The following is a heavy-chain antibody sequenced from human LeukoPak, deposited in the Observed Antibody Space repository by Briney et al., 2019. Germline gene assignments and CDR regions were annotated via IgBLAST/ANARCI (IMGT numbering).Heavy chain of an antibody. Sequence: GGSLRLSCAASGFTLTNYMMTWVRQAPGKGLETVSTITSDGTTYYIDSVRGRFTLSRDISKNTLYLHMNSLRAEDTAVYYCVKRPYYHFGHYVFEFWGQGTLVTVSS. D-gene: IGHD3-3*02. CDR2: ITSDGTT. V-gene: IGHV3-23*05. CDR3: VKRPYYHFGHYVFEF. J-gene: IGHJ4*02. CDR1: GFTLTNYM.